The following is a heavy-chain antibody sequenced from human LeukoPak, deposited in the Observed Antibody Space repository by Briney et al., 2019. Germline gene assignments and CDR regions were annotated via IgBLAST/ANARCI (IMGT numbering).Heavy chain of an antibody. CDR3: ARGLVPDPFDY. J-gene: IGHJ4*02. V-gene: IGHV4-30-4*08. CDR2: IYYSGST. CDR1: GFSVSSNY. Sequence: LRLSCAASGFSVSSNYMSWVRQPPGKGLEWIGYIYYSGSTYYNPSLKSRVTISVDTSKNQFSLKLSSVTAADTAVYYCARGLVPDPFDYWGQGTLVAVSS. D-gene: IGHD1-14*01.